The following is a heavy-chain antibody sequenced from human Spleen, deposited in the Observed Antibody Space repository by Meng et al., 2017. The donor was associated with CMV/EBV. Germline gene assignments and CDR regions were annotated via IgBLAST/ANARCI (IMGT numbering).Heavy chain of an antibody. Sequence: CGKASGYTFTGYYVHWVRQGAGQGLEWRGRINPNSDDTDYAQKFQGRVTMTRDPSISTAYMELSRLRSDDTAVYYCAREGDYSWFDPWGQGTLVTVSS. CDR3: AREGDYSWFDP. CDR1: GYTFTGYY. J-gene: IGHJ5*02. CDR2: INPNSDDT. D-gene: IGHD3-16*01. V-gene: IGHV1-2*06.